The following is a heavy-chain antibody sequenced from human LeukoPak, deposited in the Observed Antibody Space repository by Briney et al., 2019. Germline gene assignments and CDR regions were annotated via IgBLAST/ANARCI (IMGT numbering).Heavy chain of an antibody. CDR1: GGSFSGYY. D-gene: IGHD6-6*01. CDR2: IYYSGST. J-gene: IGHJ4*02. CDR3: AGHTYARPFDF. Sequence: SETLSLICTVYGGSFSGYYWSWIRQPPGKGLEWIGYIYYSGSTNYNPSLKSRVTISVDTPKNQFSLKVTSVTAADTAVYYCAGHTYARPFDFWGQGTLVTVSS. V-gene: IGHV4-59*08.